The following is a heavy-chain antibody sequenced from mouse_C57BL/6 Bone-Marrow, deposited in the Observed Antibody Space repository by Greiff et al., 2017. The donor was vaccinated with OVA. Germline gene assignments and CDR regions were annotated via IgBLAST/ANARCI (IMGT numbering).Heavy chain of an antibody. Sequence: EVQLQQSGAELVKPGASVKISCKASGYSFTGYYMNWVKQSPEKSLEWIGEINPSTGGTTYNQKFKAKATLTVDKSSSTAYMQLKSLTSEDSAVYYCAKGYGSSFYYAMDYWGQGTSVTVSS. CDR1: GYSFTGYY. J-gene: IGHJ4*01. D-gene: IGHD1-1*01. CDR3: AKGYGSSFYYAMDY. V-gene: IGHV1-42*01. CDR2: INPSTGGT.